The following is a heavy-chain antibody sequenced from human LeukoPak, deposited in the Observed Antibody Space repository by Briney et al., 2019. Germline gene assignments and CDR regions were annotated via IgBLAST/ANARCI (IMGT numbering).Heavy chain of an antibody. Sequence: SETLSLTCAVSGYSLSSGYYWGWIRQPPGKGLEWIGSIYHSGSTYYNPSLKSRVTISVDTSKNQFPLKLSSVTAADTAVYYCARVGGYDWVLDYWGQGTLVTVSS. D-gene: IGHD5-12*01. J-gene: IGHJ4*02. CDR3: ARVGGYDWVLDY. CDR1: GYSLSSGYY. V-gene: IGHV4-38-2*01. CDR2: IYHSGST.